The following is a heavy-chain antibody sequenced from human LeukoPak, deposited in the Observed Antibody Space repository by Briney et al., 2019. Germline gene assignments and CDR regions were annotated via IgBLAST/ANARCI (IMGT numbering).Heavy chain of an antibody. CDR1: GGSISSYY. J-gene: IGHJ6*03. CDR2: IYTSGST. D-gene: IGHD6-13*01. V-gene: IGHV4-4*07. CDR3: ARDSSSYYYYYYYMDV. Sequence: SSETLSLTCTVSGGSISSYYWSWLRQPAGKGLEWIGRIYTSGSTNYNPSLKSRVTMSVDTSKNQFSLKLSSVTAADTAVYYCARDSSSYYYYYYYMDVWGKGTTVTVSS.